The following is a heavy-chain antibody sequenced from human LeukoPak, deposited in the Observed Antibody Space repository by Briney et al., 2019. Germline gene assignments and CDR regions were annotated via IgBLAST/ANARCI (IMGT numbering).Heavy chain of an antibody. CDR3: ATPGANSSGWGYYYYYMDV. Sequence: GGSLRLSCAASGFTFSDYYMSWIRQAPGKGLEWVSYISSSGSTIYYADSVKGRFTISRDNAKNSLYLQMNSLRAEDTAVYYCATPGANSSGWGYYYYYMDVWGKGTTVTVSS. V-gene: IGHV3-11*04. CDR2: ISSSGSTI. J-gene: IGHJ6*03. CDR1: GFTFSDYY. D-gene: IGHD6-19*01.